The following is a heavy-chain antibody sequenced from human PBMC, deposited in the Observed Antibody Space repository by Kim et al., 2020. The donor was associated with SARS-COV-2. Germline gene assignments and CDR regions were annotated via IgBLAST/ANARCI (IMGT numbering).Heavy chain of an antibody. CDR2: ST. CDR3: ARLSFDYFDY. V-gene: IGHV4-59*08. Sequence: STNYNPSLKSRVTISVDTSKNQFSLKLSSVTAADTAVYYCARLSFDYFDYWGQGTLVTVSS. D-gene: IGHD1-26*01. J-gene: IGHJ4*02.